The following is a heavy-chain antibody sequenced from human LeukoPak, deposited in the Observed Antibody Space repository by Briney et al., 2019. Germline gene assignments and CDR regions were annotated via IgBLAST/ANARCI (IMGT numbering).Heavy chain of an antibody. J-gene: IGHJ4*02. Sequence: GGSLRLSCAASGFTFTNYWMSWVRQAPGKGLELVANIKQDRSEKYYVDSVKGRFTISRDNAKNSLYLQMNSLRAEDTAVYYCASEPGGDWGQGTLVTVSS. CDR1: GFTFTNYW. CDR2: IKQDRSEK. V-gene: IGHV3-7*01. D-gene: IGHD1-14*01. CDR3: ASEPGGD.